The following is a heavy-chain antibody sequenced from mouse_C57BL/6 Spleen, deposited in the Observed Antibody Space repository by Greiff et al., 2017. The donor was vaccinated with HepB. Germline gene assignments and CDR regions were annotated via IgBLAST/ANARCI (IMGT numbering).Heavy chain of an antibody. J-gene: IGHJ3*01. CDR2: ISSGSSTI. D-gene: IGHD2-3*01. Sequence: EVQLVESGGGLVKPGGSLKLSCAASGFTFSDYGMHWVRQAPEKGLEWVAYISSGSSTIYYADTVKGRFTISRDNAKNTLFLQMTSLRSEDTAMYYCARHGGYYVGFAYWGQGTLVTVSA. CDR1: GFTFSDYG. V-gene: IGHV5-17*01. CDR3: ARHGGYYVGFAY.